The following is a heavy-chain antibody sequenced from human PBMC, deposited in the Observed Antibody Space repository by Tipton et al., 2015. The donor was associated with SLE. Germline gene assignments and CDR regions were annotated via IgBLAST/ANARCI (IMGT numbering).Heavy chain of an antibody. CDR3: ARDRTYYYYGMDV. V-gene: IGHV4-59*11. Sequence: TLSLTCTVSGGSISSHYWSWIRQPPGKGLEWIGYIYYSGSTYYNPSLKSRVTISVDTSKNQFSLKLSSVTAADTAVYYCARDRTYYYYGMDVWGQGTTVTVSS. CDR1: GGSISSHY. D-gene: IGHD1-1*01. J-gene: IGHJ6*02. CDR2: IYYSGST.